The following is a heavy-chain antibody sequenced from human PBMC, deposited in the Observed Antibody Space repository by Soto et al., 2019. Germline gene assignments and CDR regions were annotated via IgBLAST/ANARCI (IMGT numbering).Heavy chain of an antibody. CDR1: GFSLSNYG. CDR3: ARDRRYYYGLGTYFLENDMDV. Sequence: QVQLVESGGGVVQPGGSLRLSCEVSGFSLSNYGMHWVRQAPGKGLEWVAVIWYDGSNKYYGDSVKGRFTISRENSKNTLYLQMNSLRAEDTAVYYCARDRRYYYGLGTYFLENDMDVWGQGTTVSVFS. V-gene: IGHV3-33*01. CDR2: IWYDGSNK. D-gene: IGHD3-10*01. J-gene: IGHJ6*02.